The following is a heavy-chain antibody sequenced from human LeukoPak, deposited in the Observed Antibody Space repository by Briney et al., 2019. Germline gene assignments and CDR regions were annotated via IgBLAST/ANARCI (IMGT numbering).Heavy chain of an antibody. CDR3: TTGPSFGYEW. CDR1: GMTFSNHW. V-gene: IGHV3-74*01. J-gene: IGHJ4*02. CDR2: IKTDGRTT. D-gene: IGHD3-22*01. Sequence: GGSLRLSCAASGMTFSNHWMHWVRQAPGKGLVWVSLIKTDGRTTIYAGSVKGRFTISRDDGKSTLYLQMNSLRAEDTAIYYCTTGPSFGYEWWGQGTVVTVSS.